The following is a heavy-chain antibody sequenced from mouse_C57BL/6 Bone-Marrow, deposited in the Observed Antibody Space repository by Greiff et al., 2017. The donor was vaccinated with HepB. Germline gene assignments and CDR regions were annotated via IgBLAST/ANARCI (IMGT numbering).Heavy chain of an antibody. CDR2: ISGGGGNT. CDR1: GFTFSSYT. CDR3: ARRGVYDYDGYYFDY. J-gene: IGHJ2*01. D-gene: IGHD2-4*01. V-gene: IGHV5-9*01. Sequence: EVKVEESGGGLVKPGGSLKLSCAASGFTFSSYTMSWVRQTPEKRLEWVATISGGGGNTYYPDSVKGRFTISRDNAKNTLYLQMSSLRSEDTALYYCARRGVYDYDGYYFDYWGQGTTLTVSS.